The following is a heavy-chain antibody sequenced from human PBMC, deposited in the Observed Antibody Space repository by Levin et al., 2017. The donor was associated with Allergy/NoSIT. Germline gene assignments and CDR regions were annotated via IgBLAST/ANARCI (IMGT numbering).Heavy chain of an antibody. V-gene: IGHV3-15*01. D-gene: IGHD2-15*01. Sequence: PGESLKISCAASGFTFSNAWMSWVRQAPGKGLEWVGRIKSKTDGGTTDYAAPVKGRFTISRDDSKNTLYLQMNSLKTEDTAVYYCTTGPSGYCSGGSCYPFDYWGQGTLVTVSS. CDR3: TTGPSGYCSGGSCYPFDY. CDR1: GFTFSNAW. CDR2: IKSKTDGGTT. J-gene: IGHJ4*02.